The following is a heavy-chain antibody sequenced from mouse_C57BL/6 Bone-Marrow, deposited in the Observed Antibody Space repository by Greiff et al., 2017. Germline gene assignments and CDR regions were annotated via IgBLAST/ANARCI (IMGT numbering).Heavy chain of an antibody. Sequence: VKLMESGAELVRPGTSVKVSCKASGYAFTNYLIEWVKQRPGQGLEWIGVINPGSGGTNYNEKFKGKATLTADKSSSTAYMQLSSLTSEDSAVYFCARLHYDYPDYWGQGTTLTVSS. D-gene: IGHD2-4*01. V-gene: IGHV1-54*01. CDR2: INPGSGGT. CDR1: GYAFTNYL. J-gene: IGHJ2*01. CDR3: ARLHYDYPDY.